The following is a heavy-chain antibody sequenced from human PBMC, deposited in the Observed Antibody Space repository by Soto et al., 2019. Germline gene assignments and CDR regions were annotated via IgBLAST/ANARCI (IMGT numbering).Heavy chain of an antibody. Sequence: HPGGSLRLSCAASGFTFSGSAMHWVRQASGKGLEWVGRIRSKANSYATAYAASVKGRFTISRDDSKNTAYLQMNSLKTEDTAVYYCARDRRNWNDDRPLDYWGQGTLVTVSS. V-gene: IGHV3-73*01. J-gene: IGHJ4*02. CDR2: IRSKANSYAT. D-gene: IGHD1-20*01. CDR1: GFTFSGSA. CDR3: ARDRRNWNDDRPLDY.